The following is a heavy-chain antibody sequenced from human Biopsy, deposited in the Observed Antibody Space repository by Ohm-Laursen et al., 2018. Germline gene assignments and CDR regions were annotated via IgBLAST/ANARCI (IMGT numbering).Heavy chain of an antibody. CDR1: GRSFTGHY. J-gene: IGHJ4*02. Sequence: GTLSLTRTVSGRSFTGHYWSWIRQPPGKGLEWIGHISYTGYTSYNASLKSRVTISVDTSRNHFSLRLSSLTAADTAVYYCARGSNDFGGLYFPRWGQGTLLTVSS. CDR3: ARGSNDFGGLYFPR. D-gene: IGHD4-23*01. CDR2: ISYTGYT. V-gene: IGHV4-59*11.